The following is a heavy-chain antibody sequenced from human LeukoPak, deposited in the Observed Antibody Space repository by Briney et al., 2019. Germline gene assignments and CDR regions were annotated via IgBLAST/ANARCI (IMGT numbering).Heavy chain of an antibody. CDR1: GYTFTNYY. CDR3: ARESSSQELGYRYNHDAFDI. Sequence: ASVKVSCKTSGYTFTNYYIHWVRQAPGQGLEWMGIINPSGGSTTYAQKFQGRVTMTRDMSTSTVYMELSSLRSDDTAVYYCARESSSQELGYRYNHDAFDIWGQGTMVTVSS. J-gene: IGHJ3*02. D-gene: IGHD3-16*02. V-gene: IGHV1-46*01. CDR2: INPSGGST.